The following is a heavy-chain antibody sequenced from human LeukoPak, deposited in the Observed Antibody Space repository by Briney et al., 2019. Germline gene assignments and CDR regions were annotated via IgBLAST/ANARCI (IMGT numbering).Heavy chain of an antibody. CDR2: IRSDGSNK. CDR1: GFTFSSYG. D-gene: IGHD5-18*01. CDR3: ARGDTAPDY. J-gene: IGHJ4*02. Sequence: GGSLRLSCAASGFTFSSYGMHWVRQAPGKGLEWVAFIRSDGSNKYYADSVKGRFTISRDNAKNTLYLQMNSLRSEDTAVYYCARGDTAPDYWGQGTLVTVSS. V-gene: IGHV3-30*02.